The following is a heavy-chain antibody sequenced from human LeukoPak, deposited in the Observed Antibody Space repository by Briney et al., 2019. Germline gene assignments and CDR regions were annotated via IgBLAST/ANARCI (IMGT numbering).Heavy chain of an antibody. D-gene: IGHD3-22*01. CDR1: GFNFNTYS. J-gene: IGHJ3*02. Sequence: GGSLRLSCEASGFNFNTYSMAWVRQAPGKGLEWVSIISRASESIFYADSVKGRFTISRDNSKNTLYLQMNSLRAEDTAVYYCAKNYYDSSGCAFDIWGQGTMVTVSS. V-gene: IGHV3-23*01. CDR3: AKNYYDSSGCAFDI. CDR2: ISRASESI.